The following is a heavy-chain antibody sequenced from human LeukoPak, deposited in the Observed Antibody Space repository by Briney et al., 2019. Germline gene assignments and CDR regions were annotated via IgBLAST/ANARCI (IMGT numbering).Heavy chain of an antibody. V-gene: IGHV4-59*01. Sequence: SETLSLTCTVSGGSISSYYWSWIRQPPGKGLEWIGYNPSLKSRVTISVDTSKNQFSLKLSSVTAADTAVYYCAREPYGDYGANWFDPWGQGTLVTVSS. J-gene: IGHJ5*02. CDR3: AREPYGDYGANWFDP. D-gene: IGHD4-17*01. CDR1: GGSISSYY.